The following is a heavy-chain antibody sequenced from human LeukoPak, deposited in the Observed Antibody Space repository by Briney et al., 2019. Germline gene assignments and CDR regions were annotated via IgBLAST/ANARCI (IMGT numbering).Heavy chain of an antibody. CDR1: GGSVSDYY. Sequence: PSETLSLTCTVSGGSVSDYYWSWIRQSPGKGLEWIGYIYYTGSTSYNPSLRSRVTMSADMSKNQFSLKLSSVTAADTAVYYCAREFNSSWDFDYWGQGTLVTVSS. CDR2: IYYTGST. D-gene: IGHD6-6*01. J-gene: IGHJ4*02. V-gene: IGHV4-59*02. CDR3: AREFNSSWDFDY.